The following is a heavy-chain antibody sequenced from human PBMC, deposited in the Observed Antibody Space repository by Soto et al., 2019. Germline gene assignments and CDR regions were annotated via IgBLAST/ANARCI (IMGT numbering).Heavy chain of an antibody. D-gene: IGHD3-22*01. CDR3: ARDTYYYDSSGYYDFDY. V-gene: IGHV1-18*01. Sequence: ASVKVSCRASGYTFTSYGISWGRQAPGQGLEWMGWISAYNGNTNYAQKLQGRVTMTTDTSTSTAYMELRSLRSDDTAVYYCARDTYYYDSSGYYDFDYWGQGTLVTVSS. CDR1: GYTFTSYG. CDR2: ISAYNGNT. J-gene: IGHJ4*02.